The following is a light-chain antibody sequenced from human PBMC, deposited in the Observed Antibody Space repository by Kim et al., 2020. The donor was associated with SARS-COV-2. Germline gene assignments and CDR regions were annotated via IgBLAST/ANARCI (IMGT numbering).Light chain of an antibody. V-gene: IGLV2-14*03. Sequence: QSITISCTGTSSDVGGYNYVSWYQQHPGQVPKLMIYDVSNRPSGVSNRASGSKSGNTASLTISGLQAEDEADYYCSSYIRSSTNYVFGTGTKVTVL. J-gene: IGLJ1*01. CDR2: DVS. CDR3: SSYIRSSTNYV. CDR1: SSDVGGYNY.